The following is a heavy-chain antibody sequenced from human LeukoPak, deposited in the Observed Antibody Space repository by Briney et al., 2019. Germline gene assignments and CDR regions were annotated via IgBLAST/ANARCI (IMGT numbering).Heavy chain of an antibody. CDR2: IYYSGST. Sequence: PSETLSLTCTVSGGSISSYYWSWIRQPPGKGLEWIGYIYYSGSTNYNPSLKSRVTISVDTSKNQFSLKLSSVTAADTAVYYCARDGYSYDYYYYMDVWGKGTTVTVSS. J-gene: IGHJ6*03. CDR3: ARDGYSYDYYYYMDV. D-gene: IGHD5-18*01. V-gene: IGHV4-59*01. CDR1: GGSISSYY.